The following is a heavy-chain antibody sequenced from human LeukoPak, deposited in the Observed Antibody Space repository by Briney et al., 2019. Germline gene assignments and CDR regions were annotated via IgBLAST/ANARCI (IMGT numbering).Heavy chain of an antibody. D-gene: IGHD2-2*01. Sequence: GGSLRLSCAASGFTFSSYSMNWVRQAPGKGLEWVSYISSSSSTIYYADSVKGRFTISRDNAKNSLYLQMNSLRAEDTAVYYCVKDSFCSSTSCPSDYWGQGTLVTVSS. CDR1: GFTFSSYS. J-gene: IGHJ4*02. CDR2: ISSSSSTI. CDR3: VKDSFCSSTSCPSDY. V-gene: IGHV3-48*01.